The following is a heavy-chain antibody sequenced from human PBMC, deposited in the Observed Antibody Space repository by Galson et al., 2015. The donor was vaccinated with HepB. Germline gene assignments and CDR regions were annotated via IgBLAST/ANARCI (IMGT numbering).Heavy chain of an antibody. CDR1: EFSLSGSGVG. J-gene: IGHJ4*02. CDR3: AHFPSAGAPLFDY. D-gene: IGHD6-13*01. CDR2: IYWNDDK. V-gene: IGHV2-5*01. Sequence: PALVKPTQTLTLTCTFSEFSLSGSGVGVGWIRQPPGKALEWLALIYWNDDKRYSPSMRNRFTITKDTSGNQVVLTMTNMDPVDTATYYCAHFPSAGAPLFDYWDQGVLVTVSS.